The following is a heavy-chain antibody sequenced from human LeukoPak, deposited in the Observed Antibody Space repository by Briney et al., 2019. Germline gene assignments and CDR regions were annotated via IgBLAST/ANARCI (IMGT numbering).Heavy chain of an antibody. CDR1: GFSLSTSGVG. V-gene: IGHV2-5*01. CDR3: AHSIGYSSSSGWFDP. Sequence: SGPTLVKPTQTLTLTCTFSGFSLSTSGVGVGWIRQPPGKALEWLALIYWNDDKRYSPSLKSRLTITKDTSKNQVVLTMTNMDPVDTATYHCAHSIGYSSSSGWFDPWGQGTLVTVSS. CDR2: IYWNDDK. J-gene: IGHJ5*02. D-gene: IGHD6-6*01.